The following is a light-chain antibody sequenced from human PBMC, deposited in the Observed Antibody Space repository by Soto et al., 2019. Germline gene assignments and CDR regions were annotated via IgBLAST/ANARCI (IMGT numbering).Light chain of an antibody. CDR1: QGIRSF. V-gene: IGKV1-39*01. Sequence: QMTQSPSSLSASVEDRVTITCRASQGIRSFLNWYQQKLGKAPKLLIYSTSHLQSGVPSRFSGSGSGTDFTLTISSLQPEDFATYYCQQSYNSPQTFGQGTKVEI. CDR2: STS. J-gene: IGKJ1*01. CDR3: QQSYNSPQT.